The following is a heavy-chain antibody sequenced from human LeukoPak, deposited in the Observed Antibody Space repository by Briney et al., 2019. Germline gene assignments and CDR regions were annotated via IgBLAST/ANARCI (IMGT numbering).Heavy chain of an antibody. J-gene: IGHJ4*02. CDR3: ARAYSDRAYFDY. CDR1: GFTSSSYI. CDR2: ISSDGSST. D-gene: IGHD5-18*01. Sequence: PGGSLRLSSAASGFTSSSYIMNWVRHAPGEGLEWVSHISSDGSSTNYSDSVKGRFTIARDNTKNTLYLQMNSLRAEDTAVYYCARAYSDRAYFDYWGQGTLVTVSS. V-gene: IGHV3-74*01.